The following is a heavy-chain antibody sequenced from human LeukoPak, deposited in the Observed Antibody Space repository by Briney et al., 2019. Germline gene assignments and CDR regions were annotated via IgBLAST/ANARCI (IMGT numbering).Heavy chain of an antibody. CDR2: ISGSGGST. Sequence: GGSLRLSCAASGFTFSSYAMSWVRQAPGKGLEWVSAISGSGGSTYYADSVKGRFTISRDNSKNTLYLQMNNLRAEDTAVYYCVIQRGYSYGPVYYWGQGTLVTVSS. J-gene: IGHJ4*02. V-gene: IGHV3-23*01. CDR1: GFTFSSYA. CDR3: VIQRGYSYGPVYY. D-gene: IGHD5-18*01.